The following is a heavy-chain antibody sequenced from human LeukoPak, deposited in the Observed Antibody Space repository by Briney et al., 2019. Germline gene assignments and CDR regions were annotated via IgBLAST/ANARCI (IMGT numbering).Heavy chain of an antibody. CDR2: IYYSGST. D-gene: IGHD3-10*01. CDR3: ARVEEGYGSGRRENYYYYYMDV. Sequence: SETLSLTCTVSGGSISSYYWSWIRQPPGKGLEWIGYIYYSGSTNYNPSLKSRVTISVDTSKNQFSLKLRSGTAADTAVYYCARVEEGYGSGRRENYYYYYMDVWGKGTTVTIS. V-gene: IGHV4-59*01. J-gene: IGHJ6*03. CDR1: GGSISSYY.